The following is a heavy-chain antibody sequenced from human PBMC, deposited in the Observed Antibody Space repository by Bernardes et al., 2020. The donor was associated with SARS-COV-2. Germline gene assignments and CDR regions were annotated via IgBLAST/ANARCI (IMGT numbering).Heavy chain of an antibody. D-gene: IGHD3-22*01. CDR2: IYYSGST. J-gene: IGHJ3*02. CDR1: GGSISSSSYY. V-gene: IGHV4-39*01. Sequence: SETLSLTRPVSGGSISSSSYYWGWLRQPPGKGLAWIGSIYYSGSTYYNPSLKSRVTISVDTSKNQFSLKLSSVTAADTAVYYCARHDSSALGAFDIWGQGTMVTVSS. CDR3: ARHDSSALGAFDI.